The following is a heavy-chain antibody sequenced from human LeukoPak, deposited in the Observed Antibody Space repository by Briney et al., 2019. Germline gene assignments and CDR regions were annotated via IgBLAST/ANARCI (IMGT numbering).Heavy chain of an antibody. CDR2: INPNSGGT. CDR1: GYTFTGYY. J-gene: IGHJ4*02. D-gene: IGHD6-13*01. V-gene: IGHV1-2*02. Sequence: ASVKVSRKASGYTFTGYYMHWVRQPPGQGLEWMGWINPNSGGTNYAQKFQGGVTMTRDTSISTAYMELSSLRSDDTAVYYCARETQAPVIAAAGSHFDYWGQGTLVTVSS. CDR3: ARETQAPVIAAAGSHFDY.